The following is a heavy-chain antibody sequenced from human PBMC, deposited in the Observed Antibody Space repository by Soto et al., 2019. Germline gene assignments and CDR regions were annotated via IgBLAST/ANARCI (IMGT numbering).Heavy chain of an antibody. CDR2: IIPIFGTA. D-gene: IGHD5-18*01. Sequence: ASVKVSCKASGGTFSSYAISWVRQAPGQGLEWMGGIIPIFGTANYAQKFQGRVTITADESTSTAYMELSSLRSEDTAVYYCARVRDPYSAMDFDYRGQGTLVTVSS. J-gene: IGHJ4*02. V-gene: IGHV1-69*13. CDR1: GGTFSSYA. CDR3: ARVRDPYSAMDFDY.